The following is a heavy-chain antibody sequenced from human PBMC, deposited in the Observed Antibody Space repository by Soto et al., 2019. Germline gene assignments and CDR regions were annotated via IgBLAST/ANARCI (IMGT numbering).Heavy chain of an antibody. CDR1: GDSVSSNSAA. Sequence: KQSQTLSLTCAISGDSVSSNSAAWNWIRQSPSRGLEWLGRTYYRSKWYNDYAVYVKSRITINPDTSKNKFSLQLNSVTPEDTAVYYCAREERSSWLHPPLKARNDAFDIWGQGTMVTVSS. CDR3: AREERSSWLHPPLKARNDAFDI. D-gene: IGHD6-13*01. J-gene: IGHJ3*02. V-gene: IGHV6-1*01. CDR2: TYYRSKWYN.